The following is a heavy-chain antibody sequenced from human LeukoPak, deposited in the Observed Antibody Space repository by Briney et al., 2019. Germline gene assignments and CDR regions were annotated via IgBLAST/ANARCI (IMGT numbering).Heavy chain of an antibody. V-gene: IGHV4-34*01. CDR2: SNHSGST. D-gene: IGHD2-15*01. CDR3: AHGYCSGGSCFTFSY. CDR1: GGSFSGYY. Sequence: PSETLSLTCAVYGGSFSGYYWSWIRQPPGKGLEWIGESNHSGSTNYNPSLKSRVTISVDTSKNQFSLKLSSVTAADTAVYYCAHGYCSGGSCFTFSYWGQGTLVTVSS. J-gene: IGHJ4*02.